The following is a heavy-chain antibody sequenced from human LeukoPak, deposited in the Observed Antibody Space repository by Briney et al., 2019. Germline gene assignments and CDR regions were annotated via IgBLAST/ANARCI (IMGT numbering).Heavy chain of an antibody. J-gene: IGHJ4*02. CDR1: GFTFSNYA. D-gene: IGHD3-16*01. CDR2: ISGSGCST. Sequence: GGSLRLSCAASGFTFSNYAMSWVRQAPGKGLEWVSAISGSGCSTYYADSVKGRFTISRDNSKNTLYLQVNSLRAEDTAVYYCAKLGAGGRGRYFDYWGQGTLVTVSS. CDR3: AKLGAGGRGRYFDY. V-gene: IGHV3-23*01.